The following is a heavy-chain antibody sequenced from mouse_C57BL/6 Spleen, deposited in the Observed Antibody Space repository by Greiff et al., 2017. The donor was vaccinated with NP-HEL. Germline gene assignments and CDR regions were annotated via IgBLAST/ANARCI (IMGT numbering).Heavy chain of an antibody. CDR1: GFTFSSYG. J-gene: IGHJ3*01. CDR3: ARPPRYYDYDDVFAY. Sequence: EVQLVESGGDLVKPGGSLKLSCAASGFTFSSYGMSWVRQTPDKRLEWVATISSGGSYTYYPDSVKGRFTISRDNAKNTLYLQMSSLKSEDTAMYYCARPPRYYDYDDVFAYWGQGTLVTVSA. CDR2: ISSGGSYT. D-gene: IGHD2-4*01. V-gene: IGHV5-6*01.